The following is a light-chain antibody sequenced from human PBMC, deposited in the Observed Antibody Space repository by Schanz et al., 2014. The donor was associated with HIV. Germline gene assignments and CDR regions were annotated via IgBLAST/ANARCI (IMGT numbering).Light chain of an antibody. CDR1: HSVSSN. J-gene: IGKJ3*01. CDR2: GAS. V-gene: IGKV3-15*01. Sequence: DIVLTQSPDTLSVPPGERATLSCRASHSVSSNFFAWYQQKPGQAPRLLIYGASTRVTGIPARFSGSGSGTEFTLTISSLQSEDFAVYYCQQYGSSPLFTFGPGTKVDIK. CDR3: QQYGSSPLFT.